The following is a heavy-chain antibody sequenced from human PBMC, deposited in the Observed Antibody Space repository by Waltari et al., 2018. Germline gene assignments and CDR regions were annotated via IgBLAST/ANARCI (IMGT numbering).Heavy chain of an antibody. V-gene: IGHV4-4*02. CDR2: VLSTGKT. D-gene: IGHD2-15*01. CDR3: ARDRGRGLYLDV. CDR1: GDSVTSPNW. J-gene: IGHJ4*02. Sequence: QLQLQESGPGLVKPSGTLSLSCAVSGDSVTSPNWWSWVRQSPQRGLEWIGQVLSTGKTNYSPSFASRVTMALDASNNHCSLKLTSATAADTAVYYCARDRGRGLYLDVWGPGTLVTVSP.